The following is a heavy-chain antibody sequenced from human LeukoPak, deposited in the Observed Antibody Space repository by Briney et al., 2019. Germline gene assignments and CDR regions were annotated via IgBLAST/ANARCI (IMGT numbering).Heavy chain of an antibody. CDR1: GYSFTSYW. D-gene: IGHD3-10*01. V-gene: IGHV5-10-1*01. CDR3: ARVRLWFGEPSHFDY. J-gene: IGHJ4*02. CDR2: IDPSDSYT. Sequence: GESLKISCKGSGYSFTSYWISWVRQMPGKGLEWMGRIDPSDSYTNYSPSFQGHVTISADKPISTAYLQWSSLKASDTAMYYCARVRLWFGEPSHFDYWGQGTLVTVSS.